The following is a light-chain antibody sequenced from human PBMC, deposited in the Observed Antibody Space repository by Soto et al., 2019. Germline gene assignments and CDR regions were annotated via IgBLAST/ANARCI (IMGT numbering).Light chain of an antibody. V-gene: IGKV3-15*01. CDR2: GAS. CDR3: QRYNTWPPT. Sequence: EIVMTQSPATLSVSPGERATLSCRASQSVSSNLAWYQQKPGQAPRLLIYGASTRATGIPTRFSGSGSGTEFTLTISSLQYEDFAIYYCQRYNTWPPTFGQGTKV. J-gene: IGKJ1*01. CDR1: QSVSSN.